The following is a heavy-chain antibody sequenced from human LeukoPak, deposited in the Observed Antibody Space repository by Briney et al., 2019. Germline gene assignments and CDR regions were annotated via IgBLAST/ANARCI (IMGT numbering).Heavy chain of an antibody. D-gene: IGHD5-18*01. V-gene: IGHV4-59*01. J-gene: IGHJ4*02. CDR3: ARGGEGYPLPHYFDY. CDR1: NDSISNYY. CDR2: IYYGGST. Sequence: KASETLSLTCTVSNDSISNYYRNWIRQPPGKGLEWIGYIYYGGSTNYNPSLKSRVTISVDTSKNQFSLKLSSVTAADTAVYYCARGGEGYPLPHYFDYWGQGTLVTVSP.